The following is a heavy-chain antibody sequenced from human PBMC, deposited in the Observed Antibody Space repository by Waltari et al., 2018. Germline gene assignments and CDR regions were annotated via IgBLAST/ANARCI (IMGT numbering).Heavy chain of an antibody. CDR2: IYNTWIN. V-gene: IGHV4-31*03. CDR1: GGSVSSSGYC. CDR3: ARDLKYTNGWYEMPV. Sequence: QVHLQESGPGLVNPSQTLSLTCTVSGGSVSSSGYCWSWLRQRPGAALVWVGHIYNTWINDYNPALRSRVKISLDTSENQFSLKVDLLTAADTAVYYCARDLKYTNGWYEMPVWGQGTLVTVSS. D-gene: IGHD6-13*01. J-gene: IGHJ4*02.